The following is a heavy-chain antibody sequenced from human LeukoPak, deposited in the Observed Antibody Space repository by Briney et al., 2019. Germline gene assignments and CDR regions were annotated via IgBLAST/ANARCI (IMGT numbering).Heavy chain of an antibody. CDR1: GGSFSGYY. Sequence: SPSETLSLTCAVYGGSFSGYYWSWIRQPPGKGLERIGEINHSGSTNYNPSLKSRVTISVDTSKNQFSLKLSSVTAADTAVYYCAREQKQQLVNYFDYWGQGTLVTVSS. D-gene: IGHD6-13*01. CDR2: INHSGST. CDR3: AREQKQQLVNYFDY. J-gene: IGHJ4*02. V-gene: IGHV4-34*09.